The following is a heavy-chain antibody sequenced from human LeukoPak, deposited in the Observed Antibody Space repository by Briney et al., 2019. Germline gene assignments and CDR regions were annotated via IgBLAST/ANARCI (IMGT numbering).Heavy chain of an antibody. V-gene: IGHV3-30*18. J-gene: IGHJ4*02. CDR3: AKDPRRGLEMATTYRDY. D-gene: IGHD5-24*01. CDR2: ISYDGSNK. Sequence: PGGSLRLSCAASGFTFSSYGMHWVRQAPGKGLEWVAVISYDGSNKYYADSVKGRFTISRDNSKNTLYLQMNSLRAEDTAVYYCAKDPRRGLEMATTYRDYWGQGTLVTVSS. CDR1: GFTFSSYG.